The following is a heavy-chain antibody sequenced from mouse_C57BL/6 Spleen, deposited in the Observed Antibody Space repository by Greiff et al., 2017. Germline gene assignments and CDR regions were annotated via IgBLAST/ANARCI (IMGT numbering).Heavy chain of an antibody. J-gene: IGHJ4*01. CDR1: GFTFSDYG. CDR3: ARRYGYDGDYYAMDY. CDR2: ISSGSSTI. Sequence: EVKVEESGGGLVKPGGSLKLSCAASGFTFSDYGMHWVRQAPEKGLEWVAYISSGSSTIYYADTVKGRFTISRDNAKNTLFLQMTSLRSEDTAMYYCARRYGYDGDYYAMDYWGQGTSVTVSS. D-gene: IGHD2-2*01. V-gene: IGHV5-17*01.